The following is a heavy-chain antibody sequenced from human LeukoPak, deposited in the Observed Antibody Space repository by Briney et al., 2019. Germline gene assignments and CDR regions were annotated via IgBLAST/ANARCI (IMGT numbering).Heavy chain of an antibody. D-gene: IGHD2-2*01. CDR2: MNPNNGVT. J-gene: IGHJ4*02. V-gene: IGHV1-2*02. Sequence: ASVKVSCKPSGYTFTVNYLHWVRQAPGQGLEWVGWMNPNNGVTGYAQNFQGRVTMTRDTSISTAYMELSSLTSDDTAVYYCTRGAGTSWFDYWGQGSLVTVSS. CDR1: GYTFTVNY. CDR3: TRGAGTSWFDY.